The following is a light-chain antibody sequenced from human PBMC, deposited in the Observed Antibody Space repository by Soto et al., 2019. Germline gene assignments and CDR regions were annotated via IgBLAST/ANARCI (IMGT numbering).Light chain of an antibody. CDR3: QQLSRYPLT. CDR2: DVS. J-gene: IGKJ4*01. Sequence: DIQMTQSPSTLSASVGDRVTITCRASQSITTWLAWYQQRPGKAPKLLIYDVSSLQSGVPSRFSGSGSETEFSLTIRALQPEDFATYYCQQLSRYPLTFGGGTKVDI. CDR1: QSITTW. V-gene: IGKV1-5*01.